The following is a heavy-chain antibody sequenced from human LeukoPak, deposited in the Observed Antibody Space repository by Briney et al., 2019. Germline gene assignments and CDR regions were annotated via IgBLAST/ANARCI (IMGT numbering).Heavy chain of an antibody. D-gene: IGHD3-10*01. CDR1: GGSISSYY. CDR2: IYTSGST. V-gene: IGHV4-4*07. J-gene: IGHJ2*01. Sequence: PSETLSLTCTVSGGSISSYYWSWIRQPAGKGLEWIGRIYTSGSTNYNPSLKSRVTMSVDTSKNQFSLKLSSVTTADTAVYYCARALVVHGSGRLVWYFDLWGCGTLVTVSS. CDR3: ARALVVHGSGRLVWYFDL.